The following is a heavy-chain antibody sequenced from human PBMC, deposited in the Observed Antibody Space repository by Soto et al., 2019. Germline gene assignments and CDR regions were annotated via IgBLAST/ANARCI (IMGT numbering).Heavy chain of an antibody. CDR3: PKKVRCSNQFDH. V-gene: IGHV1-24*01. D-gene: IGHD3-10*01. J-gene: IGHJ4*02. CDR1: GYTLTELS. CDR2: FDLENGET. Sequence: ASVKVSCNVSGYTLTELSIHWVRHARGEGREWMGGFDLENGETIYAQRFQGRITMNEETSADTPYMELSSLRAEDIAVTYCPKKVRCSNQFDHWGQGTMVTVSS.